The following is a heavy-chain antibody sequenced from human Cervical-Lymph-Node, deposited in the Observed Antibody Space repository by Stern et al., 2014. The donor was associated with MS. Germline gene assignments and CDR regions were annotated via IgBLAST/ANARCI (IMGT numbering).Heavy chain of an antibody. CDR3: APRREYLLSPFDF. V-gene: IGHV1-24*01. Sequence: VQLVQSGAEVKRPGASVKVSCKVSGYTLTKLSMHWVRQAPGKGLEWMGCFDPERHETIYEQKFKGRVTMTEDTSIDTAYMELSSLRSEDTAVYYCAPRREYLLSPFDFWGQGTLVTVSS. J-gene: IGHJ4*02. D-gene: IGHD3-22*01. CDR2: FDPERHET. CDR1: GYTLTKLS.